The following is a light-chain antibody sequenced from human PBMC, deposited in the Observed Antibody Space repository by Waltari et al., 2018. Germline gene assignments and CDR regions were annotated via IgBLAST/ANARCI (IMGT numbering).Light chain of an antibody. CDR3: LIWHGSAWV. CDR1: SGINVGTYR. Sequence: QAVLTQPSSLSASPGASASLTCTLRSGINVGTYRIYWYQQKPGSPPQYLLRYTSDSDKQQGSGVPSRFSGSKDTSANAGILLISGLQSEDEADYYCLIWHGSAWVFGGGTKLTVL. V-gene: IGLV5-45*03. J-gene: IGLJ3*02. CDR2: YTSDSDK.